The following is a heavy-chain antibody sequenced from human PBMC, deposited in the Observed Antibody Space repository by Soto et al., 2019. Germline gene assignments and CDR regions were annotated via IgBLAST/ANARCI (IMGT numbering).Heavy chain of an antibody. CDR3: VRGGHGSGSYLGSS. J-gene: IGHJ5*02. CDR2: IRQDGGAQ. Sequence: LRLSCVASGFTFTTYWMSWVRQAPGKGLQWVANIRQDGGAQYYVDSVKGRFTISRDNAKNSVYLQMGSLRVEDTAVYYCVRGGHGSGSYLGSSWGQGILVTVSS. V-gene: IGHV3-7*03. CDR1: GFTFTTYW. D-gene: IGHD3-10*01.